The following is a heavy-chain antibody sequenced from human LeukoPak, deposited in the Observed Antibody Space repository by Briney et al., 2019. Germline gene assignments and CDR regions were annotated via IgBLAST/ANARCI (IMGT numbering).Heavy chain of an antibody. Sequence: PGGSLRLSCAASGFTFSSYGMHWVRQAPGKGLEWVAVIWYDGSNKYYADSVKGRFTISRDNSKNTLYLQMNSLRAEDTAVYYCARDGRELRYFKGPDYWGQGTLVTVSS. D-gene: IGHD3-9*01. CDR2: IWYDGSNK. CDR3: ARDGRELRYFKGPDY. CDR1: GFTFSSYG. J-gene: IGHJ4*02. V-gene: IGHV3-33*01.